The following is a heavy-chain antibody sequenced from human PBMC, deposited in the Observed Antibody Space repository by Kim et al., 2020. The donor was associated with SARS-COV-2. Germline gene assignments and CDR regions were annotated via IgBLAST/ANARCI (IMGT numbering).Heavy chain of an antibody. D-gene: IGHD1-26*01. CDR1: GGSVSGFY. CDR3: ARARGGSYYAGPADY. J-gene: IGHJ4*02. V-gene: IGHV4-59*02. CDR2: IYYSGST. Sequence: SETLSLTCTVSGGSVSGFYWSWIRQPPGKGLEWIGYIYYSGSTNYNPSLKSRVTISVDTSKNQFSLKLSSVTAADTAVYYCARARGGSYYAGPADYWGQG.